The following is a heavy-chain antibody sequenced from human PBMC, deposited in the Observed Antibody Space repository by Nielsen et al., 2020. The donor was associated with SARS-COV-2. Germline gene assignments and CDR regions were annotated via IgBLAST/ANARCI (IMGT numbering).Heavy chain of an antibody. D-gene: IGHD3-22*01. CDR2: IYYSGST. Sequence: SETLSLTCTVSGGSISGYYWSWIRQHPGKGLEWIGYIYYSGSTYYNPSLKSRVTISVDTSKNQFSLKLSSVTAADTAVYYCARGDSSGPLYGMDVWGQGTTVTVSS. CDR3: ARGDSSGPLYGMDV. V-gene: IGHV4-31*03. J-gene: IGHJ6*02. CDR1: GGSISGYY.